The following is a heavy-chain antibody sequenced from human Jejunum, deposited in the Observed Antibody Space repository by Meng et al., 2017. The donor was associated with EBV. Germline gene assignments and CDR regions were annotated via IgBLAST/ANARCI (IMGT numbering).Heavy chain of an antibody. CDR1: GGAFSGDY. Sequence: QEQPQQWAAGLLKPSETLSLTCAVYGGAFSGDYWSWIRQPPGKGLEWIGEISHNEGTRYNPSLKSRVTISVDTSKNQISLKLTSVTAADTAVYYCARGAGNVYSYDSSGSYYFDYWGLGTLVTVSS. J-gene: IGHJ4*02. V-gene: IGHV4-34*01. CDR3: ARGAGNVYSYDSSGSYYFDY. D-gene: IGHD3-22*01. CDR2: ISHNEGT.